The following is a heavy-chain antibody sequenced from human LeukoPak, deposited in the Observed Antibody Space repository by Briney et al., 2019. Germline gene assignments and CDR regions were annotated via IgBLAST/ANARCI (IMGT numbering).Heavy chain of an antibody. CDR2: ISGSGGST. V-gene: IGHV3-23*01. CDR1: GFTFSSHA. J-gene: IGHJ3*02. Sequence: GGSLRLSCAASGFTFSSHAMSWVRQAPGKGLEWVSAISGSGGSTYYADSVKGRFTISRDNPKNTLYLQMNRLRAEDTAVYYCAKRGLDHDAFDIWGQGTMVTVSS. CDR3: AKRGLDHDAFDI. D-gene: IGHD6-19*01.